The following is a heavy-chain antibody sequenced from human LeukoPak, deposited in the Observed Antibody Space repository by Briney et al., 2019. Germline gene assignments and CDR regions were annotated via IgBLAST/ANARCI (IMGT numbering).Heavy chain of an antibody. J-gene: IGHJ4*02. CDR2: ISGSGGST. CDR3: AKLSGIAAVEYYFDY. Sequence: PGGSLRLSCVASGFTFSSYAMSWVRQAPGKGLEWVSAISGSGGSTYYADSVKGRFTISRDNSKNTLYLQMNSLRAEDTAVYYCAKLSGIAAVEYYFDYWGQGTLVTVSS. V-gene: IGHV3-23*01. CDR1: GFTFSSYA. D-gene: IGHD6-13*01.